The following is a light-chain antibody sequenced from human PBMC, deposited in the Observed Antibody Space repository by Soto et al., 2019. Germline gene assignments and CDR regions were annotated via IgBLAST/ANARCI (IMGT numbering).Light chain of an antibody. CDR3: GADHGSGSNFLVV. CDR2: VGTGGIVG. J-gene: IGLJ2*01. Sequence: QSVLTQPPSASASLGASVTLTCTLSSGYSNYKVDWYQQRPGKGPRFVMRVGTGGIVGSKGDGIPDRFSVLGSGLNRYLTIKNIQEEDESDYHCGADHGSGSNFLVVSGGGTKLTVL. CDR1: SGYSNYK. V-gene: IGLV9-49*01.